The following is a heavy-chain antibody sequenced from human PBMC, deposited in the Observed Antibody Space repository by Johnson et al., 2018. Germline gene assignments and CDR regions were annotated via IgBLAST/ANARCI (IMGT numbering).Heavy chain of an antibody. V-gene: IGHV3-23*04. CDR2: ISGNAGST. J-gene: IGHJ3*01. CDR1: GFTFTSYA. D-gene: IGHD6-19*01. CDR3: AKGAGGGWYVEAFDL. Sequence: VQLVESGGGLGLPGGSLRLSCVASGFTFTSYAMSWVRQAPGKGLEWVSSISGNAGSTNSADSVKGRFTISRDNSKDTLYLQMNSLRVEDTAVDYCAKGAGGGWYVEAFDLCGQGTLVTVSS.